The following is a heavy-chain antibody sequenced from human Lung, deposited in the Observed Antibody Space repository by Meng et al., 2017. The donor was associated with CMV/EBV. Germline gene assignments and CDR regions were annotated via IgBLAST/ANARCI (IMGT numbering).Heavy chain of an antibody. CDR3: ARDPAVLYYYYYGMEV. D-gene: IGHD3-16*01. CDR2: IRQDGTEK. CDR1: GFTFSRYW. Sequence: GGSXRLSCAASGFTFSRYWMSWVRQAPGKGLEWVANIRQDGTEKHYVGSVKGRFTVSRDNAKNSLYLQMNSLRAEDSAVYYCARDPAVLYYYYYGMEVWGQGTXVTVSS. J-gene: IGHJ6*02. V-gene: IGHV3-7*01.